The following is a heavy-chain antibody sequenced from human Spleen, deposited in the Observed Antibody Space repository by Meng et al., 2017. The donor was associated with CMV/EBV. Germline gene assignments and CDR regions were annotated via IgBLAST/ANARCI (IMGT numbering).Heavy chain of an antibody. CDR1: GFTFSSYA. J-gene: IGHJ6*02. CDR2: ISGSGGST. V-gene: IGHV3-23*01. CDR3: AKSLVPIVVVPAGIHYYYYGMDV. Sequence: GESLKISCAASGFTFSSYAMSWVRQAPGKGLEWVSAISGSGGSTYYADSVKGRFTISRDNSKNTLYLQMNSLRAEDTAVYYCAKSLVPIVVVPAGIHYYYYGMDVWGQGTTVTVSS. D-gene: IGHD2-2*01.